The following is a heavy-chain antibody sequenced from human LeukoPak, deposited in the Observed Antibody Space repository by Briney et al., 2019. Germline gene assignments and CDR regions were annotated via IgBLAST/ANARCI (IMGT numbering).Heavy chain of an antibody. CDR3: ARDAMVRGVLIDY. D-gene: IGHD3-10*01. CDR2: ISSSSSYI. Sequence: GGSLRLSCAASGFTFGTYSMNWVRQAPGKGLEWVSTISSSSSYIYYEDSGKGRFTISRDNTTNSLFLQMSSLRAEDTAVYYCARDAMVRGVLIDYWGQGTLVTVSS. CDR1: GFTFGTYS. J-gene: IGHJ4*02. V-gene: IGHV3-21*01.